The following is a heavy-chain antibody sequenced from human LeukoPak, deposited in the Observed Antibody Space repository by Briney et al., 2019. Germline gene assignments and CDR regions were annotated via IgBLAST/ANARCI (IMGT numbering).Heavy chain of an antibody. V-gene: IGHV3-23*01. CDR2: ISGSGGST. CDR3: AKRDSSGWYYFDY. D-gene: IGHD6-19*01. J-gene: IGHJ4*02. Sequence: GGSLRLSCAASGFTFSSYAMSWVRQAPGKGLEWVSAISGSGGSTYYADSVKGRFTISRDNSKNTLYLQMDSLRAEDTAVYYCAKRDSSGWYYFDYWGQGTLVTVSS. CDR1: GFTFSSYA.